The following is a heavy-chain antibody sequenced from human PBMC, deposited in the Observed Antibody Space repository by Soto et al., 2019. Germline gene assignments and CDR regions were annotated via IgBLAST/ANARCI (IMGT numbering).Heavy chain of an antibody. J-gene: IGHJ4*02. CDR1: GFTFSSYG. CDR2: IWYDGSKK. CDR3: ARDNTIGGRYFDY. V-gene: IGHV3-33*01. D-gene: IGHD3-16*01. Sequence: QVQLVESGGGVVQPGRSLRLSCAASGFTFSSYGMHWVRQAPGKGLEWVAVIWYDGSKKYYADSVEGRFTVSRDNSKNTLCLQMNSLRAEDTAVYFCARDNTIGGRYFDYWGQGTLVTVSS.